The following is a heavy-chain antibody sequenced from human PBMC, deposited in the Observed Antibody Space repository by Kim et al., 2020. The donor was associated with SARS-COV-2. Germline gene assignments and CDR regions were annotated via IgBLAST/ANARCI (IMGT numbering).Heavy chain of an antibody. Sequence: SVKVSCKASGGTFSSYAISWVRQAPGQWLEWMGGIIPIFGTANYAQKFQGRVTITADESTSTAYMELSSLRSEDTAVYYCARDGSGYSYGLWDVWGQGTTVTVSS. CDR1: GGTFSSYA. CDR3: ARDGSGYSYGLWDV. CDR2: IIPIFGTA. D-gene: IGHD5-18*01. J-gene: IGHJ6*02. V-gene: IGHV1-69*13.